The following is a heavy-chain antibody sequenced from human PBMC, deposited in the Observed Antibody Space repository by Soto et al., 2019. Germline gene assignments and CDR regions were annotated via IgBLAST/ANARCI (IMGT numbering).Heavy chain of an antibody. D-gene: IGHD2-2*02. CDR1: GFTFSSYA. CDR3: ANDPSMIATAIPEVAY. Sequence: GGSLRLSFAASGFTFSSYAKSWVRQAPGKGLEWVSAISGSGGSTYYADSVKGLFTISTDNSKNTLYLQMNSLRAEDTAVYYSANDPSMIATAIPEVAYWGLGTLVTVSS. J-gene: IGHJ4*02. CDR2: ISGSGGST. V-gene: IGHV3-23*01.